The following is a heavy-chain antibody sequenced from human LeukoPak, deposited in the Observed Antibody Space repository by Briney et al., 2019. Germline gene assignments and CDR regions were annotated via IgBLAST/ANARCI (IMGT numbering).Heavy chain of an antibody. J-gene: IGHJ5*02. Sequence: GASVTVSCKASGYTFSNYAINWVRQAPGQGLEWMGWTDRNTGNPTYAQGFTGRFVFSLDTSVTTAYLQISSLKAEDTAVYYCVRDVGNYDSRGYYLGWFDPWGQGTLVTVFS. CDR2: TDRNTGNP. CDR3: VRDVGNYDSRGYYLGWFDP. D-gene: IGHD3-22*01. V-gene: IGHV7-4-1*02. CDR1: GYTFSNYA.